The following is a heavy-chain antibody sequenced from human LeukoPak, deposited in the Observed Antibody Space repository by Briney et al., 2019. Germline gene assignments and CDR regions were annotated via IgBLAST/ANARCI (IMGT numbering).Heavy chain of an antibody. CDR2: INPNNGDT. J-gene: IGHJ4*02. D-gene: IGHD1-26*01. CDR3: ASVRMGATPFDY. CDR1: GYTFTAYY. Sequence: ASVKVSCKTSGYTFTAYYMHWVRQAPGQGLEWMGWINPNNGDTDYAQRFQGRVTMTRDTSIGTGYMELTRLRSDDTAVYYCASVRMGATPFDYWGQGTLVTVSS. V-gene: IGHV1-2*02.